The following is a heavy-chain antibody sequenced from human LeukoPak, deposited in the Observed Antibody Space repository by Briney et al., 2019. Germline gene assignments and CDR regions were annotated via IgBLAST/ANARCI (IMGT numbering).Heavy chain of an antibody. V-gene: IGHV4-4*09. D-gene: IGHD3-9*01. J-gene: IGHJ3*02. Sequence: SETLSLTCAVYGGSFSGYDWSWIRQPPGKGLEWIGYIYTSGSTYYNPSLKSRVTISVDTSKNQFSLKLSSVTAADTAVYYCARYPLKQDYDILTGYAFDIWGQGTMVTVSS. CDR1: GGSFSGYD. CDR2: IYTSGST. CDR3: ARYPLKQDYDILTGYAFDI.